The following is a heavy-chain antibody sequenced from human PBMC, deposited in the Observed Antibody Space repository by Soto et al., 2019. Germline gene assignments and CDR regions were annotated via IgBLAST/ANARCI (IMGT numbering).Heavy chain of an antibody. J-gene: IGHJ4*02. Sequence: LSLTCTVSGGSVSSDTYYWSWIRQPPGRGLEWIGYVFFTGSTHYNPSLKSRATLSVDTSKNQFSLRLTSVTAADTAVYYCARAFDYITSLGPFDYWGLGTLVTVSS. D-gene: IGHD3-10*01. CDR3: ARAFDYITSLGPFDY. CDR1: GGSVSSDTYY. CDR2: VFFTGST. V-gene: IGHV4-61*01.